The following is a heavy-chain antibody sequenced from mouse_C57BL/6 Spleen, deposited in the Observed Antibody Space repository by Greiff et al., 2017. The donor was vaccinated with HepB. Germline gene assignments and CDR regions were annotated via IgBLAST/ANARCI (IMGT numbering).Heavy chain of an antibody. CDR3: ARTTVVANFDY. J-gene: IGHJ2*01. CDR1: GYTFTDYY. CDR2: IYPGSGNT. D-gene: IGHD1-1*01. Sequence: QVQLQQSGAELVRPGASVKLSCKASGYTFTDYYINWVKQRPGQGLEWIARIYPGSGNTYYNEKFKGKATLTAEKSSSTAYMQLSSLTSEDSAVYFCARTTVVANFDYWGQGTTLTVSS. V-gene: IGHV1-76*01.